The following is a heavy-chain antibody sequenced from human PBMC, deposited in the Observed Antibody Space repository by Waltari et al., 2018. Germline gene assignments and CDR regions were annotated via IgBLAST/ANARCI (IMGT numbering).Heavy chain of an antibody. J-gene: IGHJ4*02. Sequence: EVQLVESGGGLIQPVGSLRLSCAASGFTFSSYEVNWVRRAPGKGLEWVSYIGRSGDIMFFADSVRGRFTISRDNAKNSLYLQMNSLRVEDTAVYYCAREQFYNSGIQGSAFDYWGQGTLVTVSS. CDR3: AREQFYNSGIQGSAFDY. CDR2: IGRSGDIM. D-gene: IGHD3-10*01. CDR1: GFTFSSYE. V-gene: IGHV3-48*03.